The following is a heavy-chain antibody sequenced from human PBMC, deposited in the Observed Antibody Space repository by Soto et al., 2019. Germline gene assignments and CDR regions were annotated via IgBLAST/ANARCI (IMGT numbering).Heavy chain of an antibody. D-gene: IGHD3-22*01. CDR1: GFTFSSHG. CDR2: LSNDGSNK. J-gene: IGHJ4*02. V-gene: IGHV3-30*18. CDR3: AKEWVYDSSGWSFDY. Sequence: QVQLVESGGGVVQPGRSLRLSCAASGFTFSSHGMHWVRQAPGKGWEGVAVLSNDGSNKYYADPVKGRFTISRDNSKNTLYLQMNSLRAEDTAVYYCAKEWVYDSSGWSFDYWGQGTLVTVSS.